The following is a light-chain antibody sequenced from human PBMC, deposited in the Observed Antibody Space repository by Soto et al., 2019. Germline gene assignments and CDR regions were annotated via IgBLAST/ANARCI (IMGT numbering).Light chain of an antibody. CDR3: QQYGSSPPDT. Sequence: EIVLTQSPGTLSLSPGERVTLSCRASQSLSSNYLAWYQQKPGQAPRLLMYGASSRATGIPDRFSGSGSGTDFTLTISRLEPEDFAVYYCQQYGSSPPDTFGQGTRLEIK. J-gene: IGKJ5*01. V-gene: IGKV3-20*01. CDR2: GAS. CDR1: QSLSSNY.